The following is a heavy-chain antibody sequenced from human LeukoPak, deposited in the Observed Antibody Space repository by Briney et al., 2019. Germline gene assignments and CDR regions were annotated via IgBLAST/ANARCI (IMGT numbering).Heavy chain of an antibody. CDR1: GGSISSGGYY. V-gene: IGHV4-30-2*01. J-gene: IGHJ4*02. D-gene: IGHD3-10*01. CDR2: IYHSGST. CDR3: ARVALHYRGTFDY. Sequence: SETLSLTCTVSGGSISSGGYYWSWIRQPPGKGLEWIGYIYHSGSTYYNPSLKSRVTISVDRSKNQFSLKLSSVTAADTAVYYCARVALHYRGTFDYWGQGTLVTVSS.